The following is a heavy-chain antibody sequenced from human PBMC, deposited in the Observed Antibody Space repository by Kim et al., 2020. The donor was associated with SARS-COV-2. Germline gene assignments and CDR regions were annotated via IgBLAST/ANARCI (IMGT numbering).Heavy chain of an antibody. CDR2: ISGSGGST. V-gene: IGHV3-23*01. D-gene: IGHD4-4*01. CDR1: GFTFSSYA. Sequence: GGSLRLSCAASGFTFSSYAMSWVRQAPGKGLEWVSAISGSGGSTYYADSVKGRFTISRDNSKNTLYLQMNSLRAEDTAAYYCAKGLRGGTVTTSYYYGRDVWGQGTTVTVSS. CDR3: AKGLRGGTVTTSYYYGRDV. J-gene: IGHJ6*02.